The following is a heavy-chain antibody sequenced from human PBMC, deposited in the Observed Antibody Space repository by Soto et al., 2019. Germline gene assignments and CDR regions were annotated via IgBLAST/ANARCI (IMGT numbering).Heavy chain of an antibody. CDR3: ARHGHWAPLDD. Sequence: SETLSLTCAVYGGSFSGYYWSWIRQPPGKGLEWIGEINHSGSTNYNPSHKSRVAISVDTSKNQLSLKLSSLTAADTAVYYCARHGHWAPLDDWGQGTLVTVSS. J-gene: IGHJ4*02. CDR2: INHSGST. V-gene: IGHV4-34*01. D-gene: IGHD3-16*01. CDR1: GGSFSGYY.